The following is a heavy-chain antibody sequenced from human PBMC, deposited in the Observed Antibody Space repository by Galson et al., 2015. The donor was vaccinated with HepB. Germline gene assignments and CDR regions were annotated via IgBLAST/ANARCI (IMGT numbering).Heavy chain of an antibody. Sequence: SLRLSCAASRFTFSDYYMTWIRQAPGQGLEWVSYISSSGSTKYYADSVRGRFTISRDNAKNSLYLQMNSLRDEDTAVYFCARRNYGADAFDIWGQGTMVTVSS. CDR1: RFTFSDYY. CDR3: ARRNYGADAFDI. CDR2: ISSSGSTK. D-gene: IGHD4-17*01. J-gene: IGHJ3*02. V-gene: IGHV3-11*01.